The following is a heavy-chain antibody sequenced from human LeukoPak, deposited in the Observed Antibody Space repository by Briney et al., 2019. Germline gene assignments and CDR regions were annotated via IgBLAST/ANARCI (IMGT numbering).Heavy chain of an antibody. Sequence: GGSLRLSCAASGFTFSTFGMHWVRQAPGKGLEWVAIILYDASYKYYADSVKGRFTISRDNSRNTLYLQMNSLRAEDTAVYYWAREDSVGGFFDSWGQGTLVTVSS. D-gene: IGHD1-26*01. V-gene: IGHV3-30*03. CDR1: GFTFSTFG. CDR3: AREDSVGGFFDS. CDR2: ILYDASYK. J-gene: IGHJ4*02.